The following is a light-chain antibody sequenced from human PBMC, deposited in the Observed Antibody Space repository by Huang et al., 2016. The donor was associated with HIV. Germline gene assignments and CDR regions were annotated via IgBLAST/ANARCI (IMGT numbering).Light chain of an antibody. CDR2: DAS. CDR3: QQFNHYPLT. Sequence: QLTQSPSSLSASVGDRVTITCRASQGISNTLAWYQQKPGKAPKLRIYDASILQTGAPSRFSGSGSGTDFTLTISSLQPEDCATYYCQQFNHYPLTFGGGTKVEIE. V-gene: IGKV1D-13*01. J-gene: IGKJ4*01. CDR1: QGISNT.